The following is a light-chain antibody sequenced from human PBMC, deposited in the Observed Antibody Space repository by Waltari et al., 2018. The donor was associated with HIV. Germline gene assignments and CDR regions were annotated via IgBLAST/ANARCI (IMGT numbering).Light chain of an antibody. CDR1: SSNSGSNA. CDR2: GND. J-gene: IGLJ2*01. Sequence: QSVLTQPPSAFGSPGQRLTISCSGSSSNSGSNAVHWYQHFPGTAPTVLIFGNDQRPSGVPARISGSKSGTSASLAISGLRSEDEGEYYCASWDDSLQAVVFGGGTKVTV. CDR3: ASWDDSLQAVV. V-gene: IGLV1-44*01.